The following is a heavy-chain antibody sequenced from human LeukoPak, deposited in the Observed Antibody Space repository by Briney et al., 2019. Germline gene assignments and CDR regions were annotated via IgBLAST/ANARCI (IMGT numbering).Heavy chain of an antibody. J-gene: IGHJ4*02. CDR2: INEDGSEK. D-gene: IGHD6-13*01. CDR1: GFTFSSYA. V-gene: IGHV3-7*05. Sequence: GGSLRLSCAASGFTFSSYAMSWVRQAPGKGLEWVANINEDGSEKYYVDSVKGRFTISRDNAKNSLYLQMNSLRAEDTAEDTAVYYCARAGSPGSVDYWGQGTLVTVSS. CDR3: ARAGSPGSVDY.